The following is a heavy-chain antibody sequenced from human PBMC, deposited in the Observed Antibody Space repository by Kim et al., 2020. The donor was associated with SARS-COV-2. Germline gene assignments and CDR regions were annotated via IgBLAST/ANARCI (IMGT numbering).Heavy chain of an antibody. CDR3: VRGCNRLRYFDL. D-gene: IGHD2-15*01. CDR2: IYYSGST. V-gene: IGHV4-30-4*01. CDR1: GGSISSGDYY. J-gene: IGHJ2*01. Sequence: SETLSLTCTVSGGSISSGDYYWSWIRQPPGKGLEWIGYIYYSGSTYSNPSLKSRVSISVDMSKNQFSLKLSSVTAADTAVYYCVRGCNRLRYFDLVGRGT.